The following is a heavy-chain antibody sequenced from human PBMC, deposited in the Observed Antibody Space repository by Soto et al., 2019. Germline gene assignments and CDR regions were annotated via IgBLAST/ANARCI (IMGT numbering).Heavy chain of an antibody. V-gene: IGHV3-33*05. Sequence: QVQLVESRGGVVQPGRSLRHSCAAAGFTFSSYGMHWVRQAPGKGLEWVAVILYDGSNKYYADSVKGRFTISRDNSKNTLYLQMNSLRSEETAVYYCARPGIAAAGTIYWGQGTLVTVSS. J-gene: IGHJ4*02. CDR1: GFTFSSYG. CDR3: ARPGIAAAGTIY. CDR2: ILYDGSNK. D-gene: IGHD6-13*01.